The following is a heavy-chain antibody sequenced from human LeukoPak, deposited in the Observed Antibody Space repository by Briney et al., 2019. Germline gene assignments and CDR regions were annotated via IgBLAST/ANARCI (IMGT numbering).Heavy chain of an antibody. D-gene: IGHD2-15*01. Sequence: GGSLRLSCAASGFTFSSYAMHWVHQAPGKGLEWVSSISGTSTSIYYADSVKGRFTISRDNAKNSLYLQMNNLRAEDTALYYCGRQAAPDYWGQGTLVTVSS. J-gene: IGHJ4*02. CDR3: GRQAAPDY. CDR1: GFTFSSYA. CDR2: ISGTSTSI. V-gene: IGHV3-21*01.